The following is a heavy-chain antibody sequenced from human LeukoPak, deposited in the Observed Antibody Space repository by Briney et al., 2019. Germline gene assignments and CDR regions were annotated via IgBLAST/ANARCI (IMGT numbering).Heavy chain of an antibody. Sequence: SETLSLTRTVSGGSISSYYWSWIRQPPGKGLEWSGYIYYSGSTNYNPSLKSRVTISVDTSKNQFSLKLSSVTAADTAVYYCARSAWSYYYYMDVWGKGTTVTVSS. D-gene: IGHD2-15*01. J-gene: IGHJ6*03. CDR1: GGSISSYY. CDR2: IYYSGST. V-gene: IGHV4-59*08. CDR3: ARSAWSYYYYMDV.